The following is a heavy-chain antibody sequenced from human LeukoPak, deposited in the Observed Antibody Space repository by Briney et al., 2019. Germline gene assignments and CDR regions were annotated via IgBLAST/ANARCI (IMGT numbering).Heavy chain of an antibody. CDR3: ARGWQINSSGGFVDP. CDR1: GYGFTDYY. Sequence: ASLKVSCQASGYGFTDYYIHWIRHAPGQGLEWMGWINPSSGATIYAQKFQGRVTMTRDIFSTTAYMEINSLVSDDTAVYYCARGWQINSSGGFVDPWGQGTLVTVSS. D-gene: IGHD6-6*01. V-gene: IGHV1-2*02. CDR2: INPSSGAT. J-gene: IGHJ5*02.